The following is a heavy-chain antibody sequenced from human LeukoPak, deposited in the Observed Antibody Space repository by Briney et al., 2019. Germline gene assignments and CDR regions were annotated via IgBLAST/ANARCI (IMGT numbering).Heavy chain of an antibody. CDR1: GNSISSYY. V-gene: IGHV4-4*07. J-gene: IGHJ4*02. Sequence: PSETLSLTCTVSGNSISSYYWSWIRQPAGEGLEWIGRIYTSGSTNYNPSLKSRVTMSVDTSKNQFSLNLSSVTAADTAFYYCARETTGLARYFDYWGQGTLVTVSS. CDR2: IYTSGST. CDR3: ARETTGLARYFDY. D-gene: IGHD4-17*01.